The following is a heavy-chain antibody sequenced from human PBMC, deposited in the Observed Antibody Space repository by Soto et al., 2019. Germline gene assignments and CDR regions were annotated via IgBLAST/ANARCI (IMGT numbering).Heavy chain of an antibody. D-gene: IGHD3-3*01. CDR2: IRGSGGST. Sequence: GGSLRLSCAASGFTFSSYWMSWVRQAPGKGLEWVSDIRGSGGSTYYVDSVKGRFTISRDNSKNTLYLQMNSLRAEDTAVYYCAKFRSYDFWSGYYDYWGQGTLVTVSS. CDR3: AKFRSYDFWSGYYDY. CDR1: GFTFSSYW. J-gene: IGHJ4*02. V-gene: IGHV3-23*01.